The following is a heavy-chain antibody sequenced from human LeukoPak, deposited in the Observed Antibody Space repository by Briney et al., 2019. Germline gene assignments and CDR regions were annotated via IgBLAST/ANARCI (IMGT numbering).Heavy chain of an antibody. V-gene: IGHV3-72*01. D-gene: IGHD4-17*01. CDR3: VRVRHGDYFDY. J-gene: IGHJ4*02. Sequence: GGSLRLSCAASGFSITDHYMDWVRQAPGKGLEWVGRTRNKPNGYTTDYGTSVKGRFIVSRDDSEDSLYLQMNGLKTEDTAVYYCVRVRHGDYFDYWGQGTLVTVSS. CDR2: TRNKPNGYTT. CDR1: GFSITDHY.